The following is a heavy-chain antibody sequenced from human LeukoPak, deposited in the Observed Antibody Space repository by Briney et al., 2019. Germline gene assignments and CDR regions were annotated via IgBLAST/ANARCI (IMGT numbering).Heavy chain of an antibody. J-gene: IGHJ4*02. V-gene: IGHV3-11*01. CDR1: GFTFSDYY. CDR2: ISSSGSTI. D-gene: IGHD3-3*01. CDR3: ARGRRRFLEWLLPYFDY. Sequence: GGSLRLSCAASGFTFSDYYMSWIRQAPGKGLEWVSYISSSGSTIYYADSVKGRFTISRDDAKNSLYLQMNSLRAEDTAVYYCARGRRRFLEWLLPYFDYWGQGTLVTVSS.